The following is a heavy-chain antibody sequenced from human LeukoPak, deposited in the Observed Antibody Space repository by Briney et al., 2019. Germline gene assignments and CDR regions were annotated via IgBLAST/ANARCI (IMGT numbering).Heavy chain of an antibody. J-gene: IGHJ4*02. D-gene: IGHD4-11*01. V-gene: IGHV3-48*01. CDR3: AREPVSHSS. CDR1: GFTFSSYS. CDR2: ISSSSSTI. Sequence: GGSLRLSCAASGFTFSSYSMNWARQAPGKGREWVSYISSSSSTIYYADSVKGRFTISRDNAKNSLYLQMNSLRAEDTAVYYCAREPVSHSSWGQGTLVTVSS.